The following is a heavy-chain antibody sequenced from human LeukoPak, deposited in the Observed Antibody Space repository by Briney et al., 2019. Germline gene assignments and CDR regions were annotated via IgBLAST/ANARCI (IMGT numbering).Heavy chain of an antibody. J-gene: IGHJ5*02. CDR2: INHSGST. V-gene: IGHV4-34*01. D-gene: IGHD1-26*01. CDR3: ARVWAYNWFDP. Sequence: TSETLSLTCAVYGGSFSGYYWSWIRQPPGKGLEWIGEINHSGSTNYNPSLKSRVTISVDTSKNQFSLKLSSVTAADTAVYYCARVWAYNWFDPWGQGTLVTVSS. CDR1: GGSFSGYY.